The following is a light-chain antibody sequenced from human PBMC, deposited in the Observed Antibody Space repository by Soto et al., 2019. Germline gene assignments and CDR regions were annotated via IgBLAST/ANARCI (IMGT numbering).Light chain of an antibody. V-gene: IGKV1-16*02. J-gene: IGKJ4*01. CDR2: AAS. Sequence: DIQMTPSPSSLSASEGDTVTITCRASQDIKNYLAWFQQKPGQAPKSLIFAASSLQSGAPSKFIGSGSGTDFTLTISSLQAEDVATYFCQQYHSYPLSFGGGTKVEIK. CDR3: QQYHSYPLS. CDR1: QDIKNY.